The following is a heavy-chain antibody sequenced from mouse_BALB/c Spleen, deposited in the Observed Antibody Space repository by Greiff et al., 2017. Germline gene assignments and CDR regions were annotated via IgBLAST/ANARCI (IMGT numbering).Heavy chain of an antibody. V-gene: IGHV3-1*02. Sequence: EVQLQESGPDLVKPSQSLSLTCTVTGYSITSGYSWHWIRQFPGNKLEWMDYIHYSGSTNYNPSLTSRISITRDTSKNQFFLQLNSVTTEDTATYYCARSLDYDDWFAYWGQGTLVTVSA. CDR1: GYSITSGYS. CDR3: ARSLDYDDWFAY. D-gene: IGHD2-4*01. J-gene: IGHJ3*01. CDR2: IHYSGST.